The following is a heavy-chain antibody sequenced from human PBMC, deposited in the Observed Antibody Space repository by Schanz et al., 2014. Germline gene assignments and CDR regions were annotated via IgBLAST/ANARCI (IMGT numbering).Heavy chain of an antibody. CDR2: LSEGGGGT. CDR3: AKSQGSSFDS. V-gene: IGHV3-23*01. J-gene: IGHJ4*02. Sequence: EVQLLESGGGLVQPGGSLRLSCAASEFTFSTDAMSWVRQAPGKGLEWVSALSEGGGGTHYADSVRGRFTISSDNSKNTLYLQMNSLRAEDTAVYYCAKSQGSSFDSWGQGTLVTVSS. D-gene: IGHD6-13*01. CDR1: EFTFSTDA.